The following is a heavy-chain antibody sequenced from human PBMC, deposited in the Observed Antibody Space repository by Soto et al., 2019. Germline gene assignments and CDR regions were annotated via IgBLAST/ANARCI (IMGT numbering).Heavy chain of an antibody. CDR2: IYYSGST. V-gene: IGHV4-31*03. CDR3: ASTTGTVDPFFDY. D-gene: IGHD4-17*01. Sequence: SETLSLTCTVSGGSISSGGYYWSWIRQHPGKGLEWIGYIYYSGSTYYNPSLKSRVTISVDTSKNQFSLKLSSVTAADTAVYYCASTTGTVDPFFDYWGQGTRVTVSS. J-gene: IGHJ4*02. CDR1: GGSISSGGYY.